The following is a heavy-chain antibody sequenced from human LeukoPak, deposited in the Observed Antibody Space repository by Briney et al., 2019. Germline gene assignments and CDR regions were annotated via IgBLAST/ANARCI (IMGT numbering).Heavy chain of an antibody. V-gene: IGHV3-23*01. J-gene: IGHJ4*02. CDR1: GFTFSSYA. CDR3: AKDAYDAPGIGNY. CDR2: IRGSGGST. D-gene: IGHD3-16*01. Sequence: GGFLRLYCAATGFTFSSYAMSWVPQAPGKGLEWVSAIRGSGGSTYYADSVKGRFTISRDNSKNTLYLQMNSLRAEDTAVYYCAKDAYDAPGIGNYWGQGTLVTVSS.